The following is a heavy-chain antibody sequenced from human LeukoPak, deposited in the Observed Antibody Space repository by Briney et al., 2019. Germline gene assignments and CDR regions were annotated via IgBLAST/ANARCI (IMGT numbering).Heavy chain of an antibody. V-gene: IGHV1-69*06. CDR2: IIPIFGTA. D-gene: IGHD5-24*01. J-gene: IGHJ4*02. CDR3: ARDSRDGYNYIPLGLFDY. Sequence: ASVKVSCKASGGTFSSYAISWVRQAPGQGLEWMGGIIPIFGTANYAQKFQGRVTITADKSTSTAYMELSSLRSEDTAVYYCARDSRDGYNYIPLGLFDYWGQGTLVTVSS. CDR1: GGTFSSYA.